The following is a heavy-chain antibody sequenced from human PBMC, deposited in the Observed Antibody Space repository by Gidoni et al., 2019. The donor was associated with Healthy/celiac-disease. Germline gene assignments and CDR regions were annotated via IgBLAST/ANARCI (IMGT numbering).Heavy chain of an antibody. CDR1: GGSISSSSYS. CDR3: ARHAPSYYYDSSGYYDPFDY. V-gene: IGHV4-39*01. Sequence: QLQLQESGPGLVKPSETLSLTCTVSGGSISSSSYSWGWIRQPPGKGLEWIGSIYYSGSTYYNPSLKSRVTISVDTSKNQFSLKLSSVTAADTAVYYCARHAPSYYYDSSGYYDPFDYWGQGTLVTVSS. J-gene: IGHJ4*02. D-gene: IGHD3-22*01. CDR2: IYYSGST.